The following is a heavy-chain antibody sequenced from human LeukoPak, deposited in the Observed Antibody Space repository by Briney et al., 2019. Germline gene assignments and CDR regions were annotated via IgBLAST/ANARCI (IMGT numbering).Heavy chain of an antibody. J-gene: IGHJ4*02. Sequence: SETLSLTCTVSGYSISSGYYWGWIRQPPGKGLEWIGSIYHSGSTYYNPSLKSRVTISVDTSKNQFSLKLSSVTAADTAVYYCARRVPPYYGSGSYYDYWGQGTLVTVSS. CDR3: ARRVPPYYGSGSYYDY. V-gene: IGHV4-38-2*02. D-gene: IGHD3-10*01. CDR2: IYHSGST. CDR1: GYSISSGYY.